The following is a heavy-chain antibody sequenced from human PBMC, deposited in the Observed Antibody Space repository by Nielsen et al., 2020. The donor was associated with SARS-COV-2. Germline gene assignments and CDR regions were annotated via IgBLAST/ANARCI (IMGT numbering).Heavy chain of an antibody. D-gene: IGHD3-22*01. J-gene: IGHJ5*02. V-gene: IGHV3-33*01. CDR1: GFTFTDYV. CDR2: LWSDGSYQ. CDR3: ARVNHSSISA. Sequence: GESLKISCAASGFTFTDYVMHWVRQAPGKGLEWVAVLWSDGSYQNYADSVKGRFTISRDNSKNTLYLQMDSLRAEDTAIYYCARVNHSSISAWGQGTVVTVSS.